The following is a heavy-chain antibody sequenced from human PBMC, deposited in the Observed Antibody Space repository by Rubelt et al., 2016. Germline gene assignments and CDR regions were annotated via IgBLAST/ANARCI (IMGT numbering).Heavy chain of an antibody. CDR2: ISYDGRNK. V-gene: IGHV3-30*03. D-gene: IGHD6-13*01. Sequence: GFTFSSCHMHWVRQAPGKGLEWVALISYDGRNKHYADSVKGRFTISRDNSKHTLDLHMNSLTSEDTAVYYCAREAAGQDFDYWGQGTLVTVSS. CDR3: AREAAGQDFDY. J-gene: IGHJ4*02. CDR1: GFTFSSCH.